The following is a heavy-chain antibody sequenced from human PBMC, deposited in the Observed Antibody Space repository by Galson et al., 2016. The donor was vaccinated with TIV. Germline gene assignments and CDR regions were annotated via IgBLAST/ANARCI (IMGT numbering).Heavy chain of an antibody. CDR2: IRHDGNAK. CDR1: GFTFRRYW. D-gene: IGHD2/OR15-2a*01. V-gene: IGHV3-7*01. J-gene: IGHJ4*02. CDR3: AKVPRIVRAIGDPYYLDY. Sequence: SLRLSCAASGFTFRRYWMSWVRQAPGKGLEWVANIRHDGNAKNYVDSVEGRFTISRDNSKNSLDLQMNSLRAEDTAVYYCAKVPRIVRAIGDPYYLDYWGQGPLVTVSS.